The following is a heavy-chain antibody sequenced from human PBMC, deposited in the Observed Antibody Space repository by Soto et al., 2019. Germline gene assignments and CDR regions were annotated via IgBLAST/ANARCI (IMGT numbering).Heavy chain of an antibody. D-gene: IGHD2-21*02. CDR1: GITFSDCG. Sequence: EVQLLEAGGDLVQPGGSLRLSCVASGITFSDCGMTWVRQAPGKGLDWVARISVKGGRTFYADSVKGRFTISRDNLKNTLSLLRSRLRAEDTALYYCTTTSSHVVGAVATTSDAIDIWGRGTPVTVSS. J-gene: IGHJ3*02. V-gene: IGHV3-23*01. CDR3: TTTSSHVVGAVATTSDAIDI. CDR2: ISVKGGRT.